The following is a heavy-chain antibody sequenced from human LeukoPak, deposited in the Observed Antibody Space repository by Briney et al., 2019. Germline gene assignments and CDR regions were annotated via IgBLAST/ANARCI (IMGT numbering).Heavy chain of an antibody. CDR2: IKQDGSEK. CDR3: ARDRGRFDY. V-gene: IGHV3-7*04. J-gene: IGHJ4*02. Sequence: GGPLRLSCAASGFTLSNYWMAWVRQAPGKGLEWVASIKQDGSEKYYVDSVKGRFTISRDNARNSLYLQMITLRADDTAVYYCARDRGRFDYWGQGTLVTVSS. CDR1: GFTLSNYW. D-gene: IGHD3-10*01.